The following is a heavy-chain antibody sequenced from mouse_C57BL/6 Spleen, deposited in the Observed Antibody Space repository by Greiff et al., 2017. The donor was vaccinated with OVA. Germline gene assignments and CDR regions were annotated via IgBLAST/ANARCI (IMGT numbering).Heavy chain of an antibody. V-gene: IGHV1-26*01. CDR3: ARGSPPYYAMDY. J-gene: IGHJ4*01. CDR1: GYTFTDYY. CDR2: INPNNGGT. Sequence: EVQLQQSGPELVKPGASVKISCKASGYTFTDYYMNWVKQSHGKSLEWIGDINPNNGGTSYNQKFKGKATLTVDKSSSTAYMELRSLTSEDSAVYYCARGSPPYYAMDYWGQGTSVTVSS.